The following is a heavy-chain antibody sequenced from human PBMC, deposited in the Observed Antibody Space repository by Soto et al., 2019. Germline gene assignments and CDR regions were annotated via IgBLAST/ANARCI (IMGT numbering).Heavy chain of an antibody. D-gene: IGHD3-22*01. CDR1: GFTFSSYA. CDR2: ISYDGSNK. J-gene: IGHJ6*02. CDR3: ARDRTLTGPYDRSGVYYGMDV. Sequence: PGGSLRLSCAASGFTFSSYAMHWVRQAPGKGLEWVAVISYDGSNKYYADSVKGRFTISRDNSKNTLYLQMNSLRAEDTAVYYCARDRTLTGPYDRSGVYYGMDVWGQGTTVTVYS. V-gene: IGHV3-30-3*01.